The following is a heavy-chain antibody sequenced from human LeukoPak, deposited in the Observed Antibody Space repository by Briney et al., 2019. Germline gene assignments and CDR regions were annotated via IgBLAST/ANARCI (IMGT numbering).Heavy chain of an antibody. V-gene: IGHV3-33*06. J-gene: IGHJ4*02. D-gene: IGHD2-21*01. Sequence: GGSLRLSCAASGFTFSSYGMHWVRQAPGKGLEWGAVIWYDGSNKYYADSVKGRFTISRDNSKNTLYLQMNSLRAEDTAVYYCAKGGLGKGIPDYWGQGTLVTVSS. CDR3: AKGGLGKGIPDY. CDR1: GFTFSSYG. CDR2: IWYDGSNK.